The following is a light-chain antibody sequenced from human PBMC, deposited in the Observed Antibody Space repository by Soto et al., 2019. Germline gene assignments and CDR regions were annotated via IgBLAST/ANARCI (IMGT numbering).Light chain of an antibody. V-gene: IGLV2-14*01. CDR3: DSYTSSRASV. J-gene: IGLJ1*01. CDR2: EVS. Sequence: QSVLTQPAAVSGSPGQSIRIWCTVTSSDVGGYNYVSWYQQQSGKAPKLIIHEVSNRPSGVSNRFSGSKSGNTASLTISGLQAEDEADYYCDSYTSSRASVFGIGTKLTVL. CDR1: SSDVGGYNY.